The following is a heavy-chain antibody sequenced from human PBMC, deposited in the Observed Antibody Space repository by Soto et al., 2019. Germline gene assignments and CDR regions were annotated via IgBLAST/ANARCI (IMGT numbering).Heavy chain of an antibody. CDR2: IWYDGSNK. CDR1: GFTFSSYG. V-gene: IGHV3-33*01. CDR3: ARESVAGLDAFDI. Sequence: QVQLVESGGGVVQRGRSLRLSCAASGFTFSSYGMHWVRQAPGKGLEWVAVIWYDGSNKYYADSVKGRFTISRDNSKNTLYLQMNSLRAEDTAVYYCARESVAGLDAFDIWGQGTMVTVSS. D-gene: IGHD6-19*01. J-gene: IGHJ3*02.